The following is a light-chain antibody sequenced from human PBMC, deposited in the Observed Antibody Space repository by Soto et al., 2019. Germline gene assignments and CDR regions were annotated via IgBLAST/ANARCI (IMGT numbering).Light chain of an antibody. CDR3: QQYNSYPWT. Sequence: DIQMTQSPSTLPASVGDRVTITCRASQNIDRWLAWYQQKPGKAPNLLIYGASSLESGVPSRFSGSGSGTEFTLNISSLRPDDFATYYCQQYNSYPWTFGQGTKVEIK. CDR1: QNIDRW. CDR2: GAS. V-gene: IGKV1-5*03. J-gene: IGKJ1*01.